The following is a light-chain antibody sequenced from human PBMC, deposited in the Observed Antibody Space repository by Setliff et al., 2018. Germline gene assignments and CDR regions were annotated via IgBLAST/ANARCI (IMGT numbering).Light chain of an antibody. CDR2: DVS. CDR1: SSDIGAHDY. CDR3: SSYSTRTSLDV. J-gene: IGLJ1*01. V-gene: IGLV2-14*03. Sequence: GSSSDIGAHDYVAWYQQHPGKAPKLMIYDVSHRPSGVSHRFSASKSGNTASLTISGLQVEDEADYYCSSYSTRTSLDVFGTGTKVTVL.